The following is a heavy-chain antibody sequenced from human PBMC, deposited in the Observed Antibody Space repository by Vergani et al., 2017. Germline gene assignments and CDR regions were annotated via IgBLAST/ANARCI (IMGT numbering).Heavy chain of an antibody. J-gene: IGHJ4*02. D-gene: IGHD6-19*01. CDR3: ARHGGGEWLVLGFDY. CDR1: GGSISSYY. CDR2: IYYSGST. V-gene: IGHV4-59*08. Sequence: QVQLQESGPGLVKPSETLSLTCTVSGGSISSYYWSWIRQPPGKGLEWIGYIYYSGSTNYNPSLKSRVTISVDTSKNQFSLKLSSVTAADTAVYYCARHGGGEWLVLGFDYWGQGTLVTVSS.